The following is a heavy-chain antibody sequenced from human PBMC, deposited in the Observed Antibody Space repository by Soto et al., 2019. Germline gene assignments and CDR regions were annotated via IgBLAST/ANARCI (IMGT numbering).Heavy chain of an antibody. CDR1: GYTFTSYY. Sequence: SVKVSCKASGYTFTSYYMHWVRQAPGQGLEWMGIINPSGGSTSYAQKFQGRVTMTRDTSTSTVYMELSSLRSEDTAVYYCARDTYGITIPPGAFDIWGQGTMVTVSS. J-gene: IGHJ3*02. D-gene: IGHD3-3*01. V-gene: IGHV1-46*01. CDR2: INPSGGST. CDR3: ARDTYGITIPPGAFDI.